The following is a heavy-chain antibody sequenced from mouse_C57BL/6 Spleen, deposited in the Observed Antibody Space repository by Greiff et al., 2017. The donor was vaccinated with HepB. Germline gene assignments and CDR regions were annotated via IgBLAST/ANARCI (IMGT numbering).Heavy chain of an antibody. V-gene: IGHV1-50*01. J-gene: IGHJ2*01. CDR1: GYTFTSYW. CDR3: ARSGGSSYGGDYFDY. CDR2: IDPSDSYT. Sequence: QVQLQQPGAELVKPGASVKLSCKASGYTFTSYWMQWVKQRPGQGLEWIGEIDPSDSYTNYNQKFKGKATLTVDTSSSTAYMQLSSLTSEDSAVYDCARSGGSSYGGDYFDYWGQGTTLTVSS. D-gene: IGHD1-1*01.